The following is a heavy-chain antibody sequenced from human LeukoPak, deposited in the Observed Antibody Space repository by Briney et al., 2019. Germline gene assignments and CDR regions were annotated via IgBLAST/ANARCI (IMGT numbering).Heavy chain of an antibody. CDR1: GGSISSGGYY. CDR3: ASRTPTVVTPYYYYMDV. D-gene: IGHD4-23*01. Sequence: PSQTLSLTCTVSGGSISSGGYYWSWIRQHPGKGLEWIGYIYYSGGTYYNPSLKSRVTISVDTSKNQFSLKLSSVTAADTAVYYCASRTPTVVTPYYYYMDVWGKGTTVTVSS. V-gene: IGHV4-31*03. J-gene: IGHJ6*03. CDR2: IYYSGGT.